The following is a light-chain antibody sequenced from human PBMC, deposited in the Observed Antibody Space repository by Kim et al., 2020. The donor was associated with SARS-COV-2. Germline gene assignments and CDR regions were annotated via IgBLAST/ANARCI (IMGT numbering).Light chain of an antibody. Sequence: QSALAQPRSVSGSPGQSVTISCTGTSTEVFDFNYVSWYQQRPGKAPKLIIYDVSQRPSGVPDRFSGSKSGNTASLTVSGLQPEDEAEYFCCTFVGRRTNTLMIGGGTQLTVL. V-gene: IGLV2-11*01. J-gene: IGLJ2*01. CDR2: DVS. CDR3: CTFVGRRTNTLM. CDR1: STEVFDFNY.